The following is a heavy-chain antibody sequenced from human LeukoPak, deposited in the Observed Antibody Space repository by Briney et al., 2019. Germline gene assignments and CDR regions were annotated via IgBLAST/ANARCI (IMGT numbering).Heavy chain of an antibody. CDR1: GLTFSSYT. Sequence: GGSLRLSCAASGLTFSSYTMKWFRQAPGKGLEWVSYISSSSNTIYYADSVKGRFTISRDNAKNSLYLQMNSLRADDTAVYYCARASGSSSGGWVYYYYMDVWGKGTTVTVSS. CDR3: ARASGSSSGGWVYYYYMDV. J-gene: IGHJ6*03. D-gene: IGHD6-6*01. V-gene: IGHV3-48*01. CDR2: ISSSSNTI.